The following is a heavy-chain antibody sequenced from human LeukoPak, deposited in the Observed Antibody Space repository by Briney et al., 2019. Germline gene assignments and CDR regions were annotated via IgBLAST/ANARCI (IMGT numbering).Heavy chain of an antibody. D-gene: IGHD1-26*01. CDR1: GASITSSDYS. J-gene: IGHJ5*02. Sequence: PSETLSLTCVVSGASITSSDYSWSWIRQSPGRGLEWIGYIYHRGNTYYNPSLKSRVSISEDRSKNQFSLRLSSVTAADTAVYYCAGGGRSYFDPWGQGTLVTVSS. CDR3: AGGGRSYFDP. CDR2: IYHRGNT. V-gene: IGHV4-30-2*06.